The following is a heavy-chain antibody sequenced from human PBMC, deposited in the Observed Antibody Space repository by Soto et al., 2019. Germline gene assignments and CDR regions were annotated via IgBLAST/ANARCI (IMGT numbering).Heavy chain of an antibody. CDR1: GFTFDDYA. D-gene: IGHD1-1*01. J-gene: IGHJ5*02. CDR3: ARYDWFDP. Sequence: LRLSCAASGFTFDDYAMHWVRQAPGKGLEWVSGISWNSGSIGYADSVKGRFTISRDNAKNSLYLQMNSLRAEDTALYYCARYDWFDPWGQGTLVTVSS. V-gene: IGHV3-9*01. CDR2: ISWNSGSI.